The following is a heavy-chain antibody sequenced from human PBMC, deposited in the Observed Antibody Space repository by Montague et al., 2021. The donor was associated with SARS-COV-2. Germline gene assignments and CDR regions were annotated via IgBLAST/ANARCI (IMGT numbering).Heavy chain of an antibody. CDR1: GGSISSSSYY. V-gene: IGHV4-39*01. Sequence: SETLSLTCTVSGGSISSSSYYWGWIRQPPGKGLEWIGSIYYSGSTYYNPSLKSRVTISVDTSKNQFSLKLSSVTAADTAVYYCASEGVEYSSSWYARYYYYGMDVWGQGTRVTVSS. CDR2: IYYSGST. J-gene: IGHJ6*02. CDR3: ASEGVEYSSSWYARYYYYGMDV. D-gene: IGHD6-13*01.